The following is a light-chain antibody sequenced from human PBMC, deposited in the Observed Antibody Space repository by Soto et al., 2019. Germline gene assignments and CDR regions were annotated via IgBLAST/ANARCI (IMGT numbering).Light chain of an antibody. CDR2: EVS. CDR1: NTDVGGYNF. CDR3: ASYTSFNTRV. V-gene: IGLV2-14*01. J-gene: IGLJ1*01. Sequence: QSALTQPASVSGSPGQSITISCTGTNTDVGGYNFVSWFQQYPGKAPKLMIFEVSNRLSGVSDRFSGSKSGNTASLTISGLQAEDEADYYCASYTSFNTRVFGTGTKVTVL.